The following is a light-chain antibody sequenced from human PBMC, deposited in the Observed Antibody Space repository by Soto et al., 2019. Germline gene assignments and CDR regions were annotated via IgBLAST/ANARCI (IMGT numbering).Light chain of an antibody. CDR1: QPVSSN. CDR2: GAS. Sequence: ELVLTQSPGTLSLSSGESATLSCRASQPVSSNFLAWYQQKPGQAPRLLIYGASTRATGIPARFSGSGSGTEFTLTITSLQSEDFALYHCQQYHIWPPITFGHGTRLEIK. CDR3: QQYHIWPPIT. V-gene: IGKV3-15*01. J-gene: IGKJ5*01.